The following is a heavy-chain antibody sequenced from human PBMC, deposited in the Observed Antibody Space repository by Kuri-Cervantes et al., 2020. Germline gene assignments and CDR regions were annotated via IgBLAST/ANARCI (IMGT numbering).Heavy chain of an antibody. J-gene: IGHJ5*02. D-gene: IGHD3-3*01. CDR3: ASGSGYPNWFGP. Sequence: SETLSLTCTVSGGSISSYYWSWIRQSPGKGLEWIGNSYYSGSTNYNPSLQSRVTISIDTTKSQFSLRLSSVTAADTAVYYCASGSGYPNWFGPWGQGTLVTVSS. CDR1: GGSISSYY. CDR2: SYYSGST. V-gene: IGHV4-59*12.